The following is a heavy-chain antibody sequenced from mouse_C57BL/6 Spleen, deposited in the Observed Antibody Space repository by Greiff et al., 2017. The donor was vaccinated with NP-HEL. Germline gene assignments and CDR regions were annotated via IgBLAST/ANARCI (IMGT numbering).Heavy chain of an antibody. D-gene: IGHD2-4*01. CDR1: GFNFKDDY. Sequence: VQLQQSGAELVRPGASVKLSCTASGFNFKDDYMHWVKQRPEQGLEWIGWIDPESGDTEYASKFKGKATITADTSSNTAYLQLSSLTSEDAAVYYCTDSYYDYGWFAYWGQGTLVTVSA. CDR2: IDPESGDT. CDR3: TDSYYDYGWFAY. J-gene: IGHJ3*01. V-gene: IGHV14-4*01.